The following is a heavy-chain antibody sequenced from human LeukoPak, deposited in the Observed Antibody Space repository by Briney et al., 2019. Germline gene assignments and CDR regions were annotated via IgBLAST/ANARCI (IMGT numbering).Heavy chain of an antibody. V-gene: IGHV3-21*01. Sequence: PGGSLRLSCAASGFTFSSYSMNWVRQAPGKGLEWVSSISSSSSYIYYADSGKGRFTISRDNAKNSLYLQMNSLRAEDTAVYYCARDLGKDIVVVPAALDYWGQGTLVTVSS. J-gene: IGHJ4*02. D-gene: IGHD2-2*01. CDR2: ISSSSSYI. CDR1: GFTFSSYS. CDR3: ARDLGKDIVVVPAALDY.